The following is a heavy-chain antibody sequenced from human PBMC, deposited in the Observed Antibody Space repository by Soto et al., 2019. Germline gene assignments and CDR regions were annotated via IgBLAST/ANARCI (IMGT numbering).Heavy chain of an antibody. CDR3: ARDNTDDDILTGAPPTPFDY. Sequence: QVQLVQSGAEVKKPGASVKVSCKASGYTFTSYGISWVRQAPGQGLEWMGWISAYNGNTNYAQKLQGRVTMTTDTSTSSAYMELRSLRSDDTAVYYCARDNTDDDILTGAPPTPFDYWGQGTLVTVSS. CDR1: GYTFTSYG. V-gene: IGHV1-18*01. D-gene: IGHD3-9*01. J-gene: IGHJ4*02. CDR2: ISAYNGNT.